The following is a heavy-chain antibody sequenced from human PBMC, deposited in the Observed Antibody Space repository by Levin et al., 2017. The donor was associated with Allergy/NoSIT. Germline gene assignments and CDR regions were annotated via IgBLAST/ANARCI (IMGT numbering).Heavy chain of an antibody. CDR3: ATETEYYDFWSGLNY. CDR2: INTNTGNP. Sequence: ASVKVSCKASGYTFTSYAVNWVRQAPGQGLEWMGWINTNTGNPTYAQGFTGRFVFSLDTSVSTASLQISSLKADDTAVYYCATETEYYDFWSGLNYWGQGTLVTVSS. V-gene: IGHV7-4-1*02. CDR1: GYTFTSYA. J-gene: IGHJ4*02. D-gene: IGHD3-3*01.